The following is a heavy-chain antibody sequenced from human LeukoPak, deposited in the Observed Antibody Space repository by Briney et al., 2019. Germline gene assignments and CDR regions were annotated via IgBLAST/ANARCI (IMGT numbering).Heavy chain of an antibody. CDR2: IYYSGST. D-gene: IGHD2-2*01. Sequence: SQTLSLTCTVSGGSISSGDYYWSWIGQPPGKGLEWIGYIYYSGSTYYNPSLKSRVTISVDTSKNQFSLKLSSVTAADTAVYYCARVGDIVVVPAAIPFDPWGQGTLVTVSS. V-gene: IGHV4-30-4*08. CDR3: ARVGDIVVVPAAIPFDP. CDR1: GGSISSGDYY. J-gene: IGHJ5*02.